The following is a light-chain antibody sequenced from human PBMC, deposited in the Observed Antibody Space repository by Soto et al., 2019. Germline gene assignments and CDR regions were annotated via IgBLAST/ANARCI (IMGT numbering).Light chain of an antibody. Sequence: EIVLTQSPATLSLSPGERATLSCRASQSVSSSYLAWYQQKPGQAPRLLIYGASSRATGIPDRFSGSGSGTDFTLTISSLQPEDFATYYCQQSYSTPPGTFGQGTKVDIK. CDR3: QQSYSTPPGT. V-gene: IGKV3-20*01. J-gene: IGKJ1*01. CDR1: QSVSSSY. CDR2: GAS.